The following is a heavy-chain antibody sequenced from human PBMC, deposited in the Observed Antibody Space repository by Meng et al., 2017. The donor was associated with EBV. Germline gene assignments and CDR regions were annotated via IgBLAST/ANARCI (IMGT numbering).Heavy chain of an antibody. V-gene: IGHV1-8*01. CDR1: GYTFTSYD. D-gene: IGHD3-22*01. Sequence: GEVKCLGSLVQVSSKASGYTFTSYDINWVRQATGQGLEWMGWMNPNSGNTGYAQKFQGRVTMTRNTSISTAYMELSSLRSEDTAVYYCARGPYYYDSSGYYYGEFDPWGQGTLVTVSS. J-gene: IGHJ5*02. CDR2: MNPNSGNT. CDR3: ARGPYYYDSSGYYYGEFDP.